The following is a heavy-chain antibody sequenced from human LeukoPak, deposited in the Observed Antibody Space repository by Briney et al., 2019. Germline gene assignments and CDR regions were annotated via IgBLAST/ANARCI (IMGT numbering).Heavy chain of an antibody. V-gene: IGHV1-8*01. Sequence: ASVKVSCKASGYTLTSYDINWVRQATGQGLEWMGWMNPNSGRTGYAQNFQGRITITRNTSISTAYLELSSLRSDDTAVYYCTRETSSRYFDYWGQGTLVTVSS. CDR3: TRETSSRYFDY. CDR1: GYTLTSYD. CDR2: MNPNSGRT. J-gene: IGHJ4*02.